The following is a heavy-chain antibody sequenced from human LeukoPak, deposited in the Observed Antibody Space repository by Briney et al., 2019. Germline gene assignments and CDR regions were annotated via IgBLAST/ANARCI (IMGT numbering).Heavy chain of an antibody. D-gene: IGHD3-3*01. J-gene: IGHJ4*02. V-gene: IGHV3-23*01. CDR1: GFTFSSYA. Sequence: GGSLRLSCAASGFTFSSYAMSWVRQAPGKGLEWVSAISGSGGSTYYADSVKGRFTISRDNSKNTLYLQMNSLRADDTAVYYCAKCSITSFGVVYTFDYWGQGTLVTVSS. CDR2: ISGSGGST. CDR3: AKCSITSFGVVYTFDY.